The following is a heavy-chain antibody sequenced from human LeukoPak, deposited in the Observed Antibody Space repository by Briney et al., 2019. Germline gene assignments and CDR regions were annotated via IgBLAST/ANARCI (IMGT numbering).Heavy chain of an antibody. CDR2: INPNSGGT. Sequence: ASVKVSCKASGYTFTGYYMHWVRQAPGQGLEWMGRINPNSGGTNYAQKFQGRVTMTRDTSISTAYMELSRLGSDDTAVYYYARSPLKIVVVPAAPWEGLRYNWFDPWGQGTLVTVSS. J-gene: IGHJ5*02. V-gene: IGHV1-2*06. CDR3: ARSPLKIVVVPAAPWEGLRYNWFDP. CDR1: GYTFTGYY. D-gene: IGHD2-2*01.